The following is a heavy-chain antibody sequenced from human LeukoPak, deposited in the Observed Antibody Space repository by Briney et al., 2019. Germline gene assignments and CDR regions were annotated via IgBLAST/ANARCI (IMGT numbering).Heavy chain of an antibody. J-gene: IGHJ4*02. CDR1: GFTFSNAW. V-gene: IGHV3-23*01. D-gene: IGHD5-12*01. Sequence: PGGSLRLSCAASGFTFSNAWMSWVRQAPGKGLEWVSAISGSGGSTYYADSVKGRFTISRDNSKNTLYLQMNSLRAEDTAVYYCAKGVGYSGYDRYDYWGQGTLVTVSS. CDR3: AKGVGYSGYDRYDY. CDR2: ISGSGGST.